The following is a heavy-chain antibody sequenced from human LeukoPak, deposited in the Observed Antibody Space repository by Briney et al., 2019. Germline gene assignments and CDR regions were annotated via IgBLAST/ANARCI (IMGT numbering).Heavy chain of an antibody. V-gene: IGHV4-61*02. J-gene: IGHJ4*02. CDR2: IYSSAST. CDR1: GGSISSGSYY. CDR3: ARLSSGNTHYFDY. D-gene: IGHD3-22*01. Sequence: SQTLSLTCTVSGGSISSGSYYWSWIRQPAGKGLEGIGRIYSSASTNYNLSRKSGVTISVDTSKNQFSLKLSSTAAADTAVYYCARLSSGNTHYFDYWGQGTLVTVSS.